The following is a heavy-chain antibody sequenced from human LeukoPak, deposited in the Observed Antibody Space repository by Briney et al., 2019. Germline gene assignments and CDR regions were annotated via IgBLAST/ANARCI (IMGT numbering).Heavy chain of an antibody. CDR1: GFTFSSYW. J-gene: IGHJ4*02. V-gene: IGHV3-7*01. CDR2: IKQDGSEK. D-gene: IGHD3-3*01. CDR3: ARDYRLTQNYDFWSGYFDY. Sequence: PGGSLRLSCAASGFTFSSYWMSWVRQAPGKGLEWVANIKQDGSEKYYVDSVKGRFTISRDNAKNSLYLQMNSLRAEDTAVYYCARDYRLTQNYDFWSGYFDYWGQGTLVTVSS.